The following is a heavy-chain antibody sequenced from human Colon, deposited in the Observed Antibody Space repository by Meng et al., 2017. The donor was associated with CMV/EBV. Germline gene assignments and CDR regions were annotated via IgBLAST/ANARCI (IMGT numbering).Heavy chain of an antibody. Sequence: GGSLRLSCAASGFTFSSYEMNWVRQAPGKGLEWVANIKQNGRETSYADSVKGRFTISRDDAKNSLYLQLNSLRPEDTAVYYCARDPFQAHLLDDFLDTWGQGTLVTVSS. CDR2: IKQNGRET. CDR1: GFTFSSYE. V-gene: IGHV3-7*01. J-gene: IGHJ5*02. D-gene: IGHD2/OR15-2a*01. CDR3: ARDPFQAHLLDDFLDT.